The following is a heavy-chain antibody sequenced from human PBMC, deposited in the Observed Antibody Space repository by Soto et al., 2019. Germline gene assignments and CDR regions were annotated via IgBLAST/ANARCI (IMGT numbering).Heavy chain of an antibody. CDR2: IRSKAYGGTT. V-gene: IGHV3-49*04. D-gene: IGHD5-18*01. Sequence: GSLRLSFTASGFTFGGYSMSWVRQGPGEGLGWVGFIRSKAYGGTTEYAASVKGRFTISRDDSKSIAYLQMNSLKTEDTAVYYCHIQLWLVNDYWGQGTLVTVSS. J-gene: IGHJ4*02. CDR1: GFTFGGYS. CDR3: HIQLWLVNDY.